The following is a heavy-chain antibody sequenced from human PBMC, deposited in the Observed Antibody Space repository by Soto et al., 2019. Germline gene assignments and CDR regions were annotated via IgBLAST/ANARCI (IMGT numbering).Heavy chain of an antibody. CDR3: ARGDNSNVRIAMIVVVNGGWSDP. J-gene: IGHJ5*02. Sequence: SETLSLTCAVSGYSISSCYYWGWIRQPPGKGQEWIVSIYYSGSTYYNPSLKRRVTISVDTSKNKFSLKLSSVTAADTAVYYCARGDNSNVRIAMIVVVNGGWSDPWGQGTLVTVSS. CDR2: IYYSGST. V-gene: IGHV4-38-2*01. CDR1: GYSISSCYY. D-gene: IGHD3-22*01.